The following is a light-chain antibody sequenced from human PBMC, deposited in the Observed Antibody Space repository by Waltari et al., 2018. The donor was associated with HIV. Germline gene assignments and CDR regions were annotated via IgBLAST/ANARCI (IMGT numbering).Light chain of an antibody. V-gene: IGLV2-14*03. Sequence: SALTPPASLSGSPGQSITISCTATSDDIDFSKFVSWYKQQPGRTPQLIITRVPHRFTSSTFGNTASLTIFGLRIEDEADYYCCSSTKSDSLVFGGGTKLTVL. J-gene: IGLJ2*01. CDR3: CSSTKSDSLV. CDR1: SDDIDFSKF.